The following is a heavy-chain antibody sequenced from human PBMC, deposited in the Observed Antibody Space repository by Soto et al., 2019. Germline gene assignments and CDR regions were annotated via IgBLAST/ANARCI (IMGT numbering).Heavy chain of an antibody. CDR3: ARAPGGLDTISSLDY. J-gene: IGHJ4*02. D-gene: IGHD6-25*01. Sequence: ILSVTCSVSGDCVSRVGFYWARLRRPPGKGLEWIGYIYNGGSTYYRPSLESRMHMSLDATRNHYSLRLTSVTAADTAVYFCARAPGGLDTISSLDYWGQGKLVTVSS. CDR2: IYNGGST. CDR1: GDCVSRVGFY. V-gene: IGHV4-30-4*01.